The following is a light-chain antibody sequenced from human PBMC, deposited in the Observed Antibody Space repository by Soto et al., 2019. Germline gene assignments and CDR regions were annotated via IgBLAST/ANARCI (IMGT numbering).Light chain of an antibody. CDR3: KQYNKWPLFT. CDR1: LSVGSN. V-gene: IGKV3-15*01. Sequence: ETVMTQSPATLSVSPGERATLSCRASLSVGSNLAWYQQRPGQAPRLLIYGASTRATGIPVRFSGSGSGTEFTLTIRSLQSEDFGFYYCKQYNKWPLFTFGPGTRVDMK. J-gene: IGKJ3*01. CDR2: GAS.